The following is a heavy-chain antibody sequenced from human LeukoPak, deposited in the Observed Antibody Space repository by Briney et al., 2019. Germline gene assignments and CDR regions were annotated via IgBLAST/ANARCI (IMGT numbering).Heavy chain of an antibody. D-gene: IGHD2-2*01. CDR1: GFTFSSYS. CDR2: ISSSSSYI. V-gene: IGHV3-21*01. CDR3: ARDQSPATVWFDP. J-gene: IGHJ5*02. Sequence: GGSLRLSCAASGFTFSSYSMNWVRQAPGNGLEWVSSISSSSSYIYYADSVKGRFTISRDNAKNSLYLQMNSLRAEDTAVYYCARDQSPATVWFDPWGQGTLVTVSS.